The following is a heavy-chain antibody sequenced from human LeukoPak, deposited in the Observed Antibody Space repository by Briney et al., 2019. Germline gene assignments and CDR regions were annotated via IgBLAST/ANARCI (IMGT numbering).Heavy chain of an antibody. CDR2: INPNSGGT. CDR3: ARDRGYSTPPYYYYYMDV. V-gene: IGHV1-2*06. D-gene: IGHD3-22*01. J-gene: IGHJ6*03. CDR1: GYTFTGYY. Sequence: ASVKVSCKASGYTFTGYYMHWVRQAPGQGLEWMGRINPNSGGTNYAQKFQGRVTMTRDTSISTAYMELSRLRSDDTAAYYCARDRGYSTPPYYYYYMDVWGKGTTVTVSS.